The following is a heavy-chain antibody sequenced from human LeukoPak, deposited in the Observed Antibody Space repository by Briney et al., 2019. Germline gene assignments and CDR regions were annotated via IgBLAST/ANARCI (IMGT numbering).Heavy chain of an antibody. D-gene: IGHD3-10*01. V-gene: IGHV4-59*01. CDR1: GGSISSYY. J-gene: IGHJ4*02. CDR2: IYYSGST. Sequence: PSETLSLTCTVSGGSISSYYRSWIRQPPGKGLEWIGYIYYSGSTNYNPSLKSRVTISVDTSKNQFSLKLSSVTAADTAVYYCARTLTQGYYDSGSYYSDYWGQGTLVTVSS. CDR3: ARTLTQGYYDSGSYYSDY.